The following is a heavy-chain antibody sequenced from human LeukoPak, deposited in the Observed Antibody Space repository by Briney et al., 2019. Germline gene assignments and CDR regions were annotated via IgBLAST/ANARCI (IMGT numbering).Heavy chain of an antibody. D-gene: IGHD6-6*01. CDR1: GYTFTSYY. Sequence: GASVKVSCKASGYTFTSYYMHWVRQAPGQGLEWMGWINPNSGGTNYQGRVTMTRDTSISTAYMELSRLRSDDTAVYYCARGRGGSSSSDYYFDYWGQGTLVTVSS. CDR3: ARGRGGSSSSDYYFDY. V-gene: IGHV1-2*02. J-gene: IGHJ4*02. CDR2: INPNSGGT.